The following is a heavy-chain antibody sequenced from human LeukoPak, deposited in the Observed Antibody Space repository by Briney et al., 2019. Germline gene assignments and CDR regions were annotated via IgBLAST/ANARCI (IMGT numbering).Heavy chain of an antibody. V-gene: IGHV4-34*01. Sequence: SETLSLTCAVYGGSFSGYSWTWIRQSPGKGLEWIGSIYYSGSTYYNPSLKSRVTISVDTSKNQFSLKLSSVTAADTAVYYCARHLGPSDCSGGSCYYRNGGKNWFDPWGQGTLVTVSS. CDR2: IYYSGST. J-gene: IGHJ5*02. D-gene: IGHD2-15*01. CDR3: ARHLGPSDCSGGSCYYRNGGKNWFDP. CDR1: GGSFSGYS.